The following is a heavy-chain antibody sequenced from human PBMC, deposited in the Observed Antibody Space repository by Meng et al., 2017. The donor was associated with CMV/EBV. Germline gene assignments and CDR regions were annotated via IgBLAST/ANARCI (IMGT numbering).Heavy chain of an antibody. D-gene: IGHD3-16*01. V-gene: IGHV1-46*01. Sequence: ASVKVSCKASGYPFRDNNIHCVRQAPGQGLEWMAIIDPGNGRTMYAQKFRGRVTMTRDTSTTTVYMEVNSLGSDDTAVYYCAREGGIEGARVGGGFDSWGQGTHVTVSS. CDR2: IDPGNGRT. CDR1: GYPFRDNN. J-gene: IGHJ4*02. CDR3: AREGGIEGARVGGGFDS.